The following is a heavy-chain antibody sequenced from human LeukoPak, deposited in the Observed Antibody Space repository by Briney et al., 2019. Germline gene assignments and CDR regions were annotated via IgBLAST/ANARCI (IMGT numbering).Heavy chain of an antibody. D-gene: IGHD3-9*01. CDR2: IKQDGSEK. Sequence: GGSLRLSCAASGFTFSSYWMSWVRQAPGKGLEWVANIKQDGSEKYYVDSVKGRFTISRDNAKNSLYLQMNSLRAEDTAVYYCARNFDILTGYTGRVFDYWGQGTLVTVSS. CDR3: ARNFDILTGYTGRVFDY. V-gene: IGHV3-7*01. CDR1: GFTFSSYW. J-gene: IGHJ4*02.